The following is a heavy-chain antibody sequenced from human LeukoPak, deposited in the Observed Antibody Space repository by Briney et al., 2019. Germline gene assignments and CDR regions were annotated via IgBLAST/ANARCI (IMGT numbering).Heavy chain of an antibody. CDR2: ISVSGGST. Sequence: GGSLRLSCVASGFTFSNYAMSWVRQAPGKGLEWVSGISVSGGSTYYADSVKGRFTISRDNSKNTLYLQMNSLRAEDTAVYYCARGPSGYHNTGGQGTLVTVSS. D-gene: IGHD5-12*01. J-gene: IGHJ4*02. CDR3: ARGPSGYHNT. V-gene: IGHV3-23*01. CDR1: GFTFSNYA.